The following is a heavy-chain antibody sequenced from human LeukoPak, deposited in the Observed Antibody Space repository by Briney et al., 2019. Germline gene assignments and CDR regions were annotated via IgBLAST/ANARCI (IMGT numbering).Heavy chain of an antibody. D-gene: IGHD3-10*01. CDR1: GGTFSSYA. J-gene: IGHJ4*02. V-gene: IGHV1-69*13. CDR3: ARVAASGSYYNANFDY. Sequence: SVKVSCKASGGTFSSYAISWVRQAPGQGLEWMGGIIPIFGTANYAQKFQGRVTITADESTSTAYMELSSLRSEDTAVYYCARVAASGSYYNANFDYWGQGTLVTVSS. CDR2: IIPIFGTA.